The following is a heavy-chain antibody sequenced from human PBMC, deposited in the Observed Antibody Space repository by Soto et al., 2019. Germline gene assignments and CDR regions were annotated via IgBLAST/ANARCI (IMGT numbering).Heavy chain of an antibody. CDR2: TSNDGINT. J-gene: IGHJ6*02. V-gene: IGHV3-30-3*01. CDR1: AFTLSKFV. CDR3: ARGNMDV. D-gene: IGHD1-1*01. Sequence: QVQLVESGGGVVQPGRSLRLSCAASAFTLSKFVMHWVRQAPGKGLDWLAVTSNDGINTYYAASVKGRFTISRDNSKNMVYLQMNSLRDEDTAVYYCARGNMDVWGQGTTVIVSS.